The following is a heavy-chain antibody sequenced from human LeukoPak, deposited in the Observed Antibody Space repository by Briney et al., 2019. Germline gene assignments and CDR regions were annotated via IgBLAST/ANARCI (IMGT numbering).Heavy chain of an antibody. D-gene: IGHD6-19*01. CDR1: GGSISSYY. CDR3: ARHGGIAVAGTGVDY. Sequence: PSETLSLTCTVSGGSISSYYWSWIRQPPGKGLEWIGYIYYSGSTNYNPSLKSRVTISVDTSKNQFSLKLSSVTAADTAVYYCARHGGIAVAGTGVDYWGQGTLVTASS. J-gene: IGHJ4*02. CDR2: IYYSGST. V-gene: IGHV4-59*01.